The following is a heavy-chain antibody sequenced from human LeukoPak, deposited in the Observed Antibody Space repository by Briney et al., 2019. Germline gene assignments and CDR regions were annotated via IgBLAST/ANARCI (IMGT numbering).Heavy chain of an antibody. CDR2: IYYSGST. Sequence: PSETLSLTCTVSGGSISSSSYYWGWLRQPPGKGLEWIGSIYYSGSTYYNPSLKSRVTISVDTSKNQFSLKLSSVTAADTAVYYCARPNLYSYGFSDYWGQGTLVTVSS. CDR1: GGSISSSSYY. J-gene: IGHJ4*02. D-gene: IGHD5-18*01. CDR3: ARPNLYSYGFSDY. V-gene: IGHV4-39*01.